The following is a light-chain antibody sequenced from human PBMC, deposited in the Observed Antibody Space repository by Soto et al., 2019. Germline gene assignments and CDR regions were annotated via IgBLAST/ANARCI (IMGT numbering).Light chain of an antibody. CDR3: QQYGSSRWT. CDR1: QSVSSSY. V-gene: IGKV3-20*01. CDR2: GAS. Sequence: EILLTQSPGTLSFSPGERATLSCRASQSVSSSYSAWYQQKPGQAPRLLIYGASSRATGIPDRFSGSGSGTDFTLTISRLEPEDFAVYYCQQYGSSRWTFGQGTKVDIK. J-gene: IGKJ1*01.